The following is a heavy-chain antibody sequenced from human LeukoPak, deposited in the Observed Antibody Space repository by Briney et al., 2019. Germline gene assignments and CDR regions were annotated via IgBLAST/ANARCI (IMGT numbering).Heavy chain of an antibody. CDR1: GYTFTGYY. D-gene: IGHD6-19*01. CDR2: INPNSGGT. CDR3: AREVAVAGTGYFDY. Sequence: ASVKVSCKASGYTFTGYYMHWVRQAPGQGLEWMGWINPNSGGTNYAQKFQGRVTTTRDTSISTAYMELSRLRSDDTAVYYCAREVAVAGTGYFDYWGQGTLVTVSS. V-gene: IGHV1-2*02. J-gene: IGHJ4*02.